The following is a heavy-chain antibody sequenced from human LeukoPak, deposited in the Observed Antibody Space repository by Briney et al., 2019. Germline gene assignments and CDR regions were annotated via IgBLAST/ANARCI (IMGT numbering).Heavy chain of an antibody. CDR3: ARDRGDYASSGYYGSFDS. CDR2: IYYSGST. Sequence: SETLSLTCAVSGGSIRGHYWSWIRQPPGKGLEWIGYIYYSGSTNYNPSLKSRVTISVDTSKSQFSLKLSSVSAAAPAVYYCARDRGDYASSGYYGSFDSWGQGALVTASS. J-gene: IGHJ4*02. D-gene: IGHD3-22*01. CDR1: GGSIRGHY. V-gene: IGHV4-59*11.